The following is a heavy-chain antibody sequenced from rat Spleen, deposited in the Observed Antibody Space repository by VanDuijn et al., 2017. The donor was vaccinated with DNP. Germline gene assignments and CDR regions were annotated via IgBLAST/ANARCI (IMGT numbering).Heavy chain of an antibody. V-gene: IGHV5-22*01. CDR2: ISYDGTKS. CDR3: ARGPNYGGYSDFFDY. CDR1: GFTFSDYY. J-gene: IGHJ2*01. Sequence: EVQLVESGGGLVQPGRSLKLSCAASGFTFSDYYMAWVRQAPNQGLEWVASISYDGTKSYYRDSVRGRFTISRDNAHNTLYLQMNSLRSEDTATYYCARGPNYGGYSDFFDYWGQGVVVTVSS. D-gene: IGHD1-11*01.